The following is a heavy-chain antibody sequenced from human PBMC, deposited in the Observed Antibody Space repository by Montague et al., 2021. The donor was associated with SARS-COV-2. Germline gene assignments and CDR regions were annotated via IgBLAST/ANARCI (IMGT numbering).Heavy chain of an antibody. CDR2: IYYSGST. D-gene: IGHD3-9*01. J-gene: IGHJ4*02. CDR1: GGSISSYY. V-gene: IGHV4-59*08. Sequence: SETLSLTCTVSGGSISSYYWSWIRQPPGKGLEWIGYIYYSGSTYYNPSLKCRVTISVDTSKNQFSLKLSSVTAADTAVYYCARSSIIRYFDWLSQMAYFDYWGQGTLVTVSS. CDR3: ARSSIIRYFDWLSQMAYFDY.